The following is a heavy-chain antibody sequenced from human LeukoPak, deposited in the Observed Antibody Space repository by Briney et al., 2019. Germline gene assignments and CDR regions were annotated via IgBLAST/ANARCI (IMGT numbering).Heavy chain of an antibody. CDR2: ISSSSSYI. CDR3: ARVLNNYGDGY. V-gene: IGHV3-21*01. D-gene: IGHD4-17*01. Sequence: GGSLRLSCAASGFTFSSYSTNWVRQAPGKGLEWVSSISSSSSYIYYADSVRGRFTISRDNAKNSLYLQMNSLRAEDTAVYYCARVLNNYGDGYWGQGTLVTVSS. CDR1: GFTFSSYS. J-gene: IGHJ4*02.